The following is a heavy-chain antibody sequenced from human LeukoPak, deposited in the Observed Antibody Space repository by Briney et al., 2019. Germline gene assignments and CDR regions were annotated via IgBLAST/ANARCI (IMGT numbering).Heavy chain of an antibody. J-gene: IGHJ4*02. CDR1: GYTFTGYY. D-gene: IGHD3-10*01. Sequence: ASVKVSCKTSGYTFTGYYIQWVRQAPGQGLEWMGWITPNSGGTNYARKFQGRVTMTSDTSIRTVYMELSRLTSDDTAVYYCARRAIQSGAYYFDYWGQGTLVTVSS. CDR3: ARRAIQSGAYYFDY. CDR2: ITPNSGGT. V-gene: IGHV1-2*02.